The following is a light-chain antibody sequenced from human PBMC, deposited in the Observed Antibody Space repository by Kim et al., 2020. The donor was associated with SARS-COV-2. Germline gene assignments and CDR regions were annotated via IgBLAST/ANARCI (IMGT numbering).Light chain of an antibody. J-gene: IGLJ2*01. CDR2: QDS. CDR3: QAWDSSTVV. V-gene: IGLV3-1*01. Sequence: VSPGQPARITCSGDKLGDKYACWYQQKPGQSPVLVIYQDSKRPSGIPERFSGSNSGNTATLTISGTQAMDEADYYCQAWDSSTVVFGGGTQLTVL. CDR1: KLGDKY.